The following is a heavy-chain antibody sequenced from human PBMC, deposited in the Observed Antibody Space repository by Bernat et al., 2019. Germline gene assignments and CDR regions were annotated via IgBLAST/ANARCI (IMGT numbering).Heavy chain of an antibody. Sequence: QVQLVESGGTVVQPGRSLRLSCAASGFTFSSFDMHWVRQAPGKGLEWVAVISFDGSNKYSTDSVKGRFTISRDNSKNTLYLQMNSLRADDTAVYYCAKASGISLRPYLDYWGQGTLVTVSS. J-gene: IGHJ4*02. CDR3: AKASGISLRPYLDY. CDR1: GFTFSSFD. D-gene: IGHD2-2*01. V-gene: IGHV3-30*18. CDR2: ISFDGSNK.